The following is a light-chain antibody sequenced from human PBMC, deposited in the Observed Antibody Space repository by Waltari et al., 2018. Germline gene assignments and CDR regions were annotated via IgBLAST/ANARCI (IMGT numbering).Light chain of an antibody. CDR2: EVS. CDR1: SSDVGGYNY. J-gene: IGLJ1*01. CDR3: SSYTSSSTLV. V-gene: IGLV2-14*01. Sequence: QSALTQPASVSGSPGQSLTIPCTGTSSDVGGYNYVSWYQQHPGKAPKLMIYEVSNRPSGVSNRFSGSKSGNTASLTISGLQAEDEADYYCSSYTSSSTLVFGTGTKVTVL.